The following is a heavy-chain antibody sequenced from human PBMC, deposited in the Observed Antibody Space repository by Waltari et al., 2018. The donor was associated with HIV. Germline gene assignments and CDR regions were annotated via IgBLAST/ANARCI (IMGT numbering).Heavy chain of an antibody. V-gene: IGHV3-30-3*01. CDR1: GFTFRSYA. D-gene: IGHD2-2*01. CDR3: ARDPQYCSSTSCSYYFDY. Sequence: QVQLVESGGGVVQPGRSLRLSCAASGFTFRSYALPWVRQAPGKGLEWVAVISYDGSNKYYADSVKGRFTISRDNSKNTLYLQMNSLRAEDTAVYYCARDPQYCSSTSCSYYFDYWGQGTLVTVSS. J-gene: IGHJ4*02. CDR2: ISYDGSNK.